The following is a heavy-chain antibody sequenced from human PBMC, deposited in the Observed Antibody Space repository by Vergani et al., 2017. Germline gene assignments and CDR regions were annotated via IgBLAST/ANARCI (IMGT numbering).Heavy chain of an antibody. CDR3: ASFIPHYGWGPYTN. Sequence: QVQLQESGPGLEKPSETLSLTCAVYGGSFSGYYWSWIRQPPGKGLEWIGEINHSGSTNYNPSLKSRVTISVDTSKNQFSLKLSSVTAADTAVYYCASFIPHYGWGPYTNWGQGTLVTVSS. D-gene: IGHD3-10*01. J-gene: IGHJ4*02. V-gene: IGHV4-34*01. CDR2: INHSGST. CDR1: GGSFSGYY.